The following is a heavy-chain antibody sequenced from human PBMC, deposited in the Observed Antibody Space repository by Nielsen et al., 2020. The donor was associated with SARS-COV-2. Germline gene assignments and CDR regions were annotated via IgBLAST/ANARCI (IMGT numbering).Heavy chain of an antibody. CDR3: AREGSGGYSGYDYQYYLDY. CDR2: ISYDGSRK. V-gene: IGHV3-30*03. Sequence: EGSLRLSCSASAFTFRNYGMHWVRQAPGKGLEWVTVISYDGSRKDYADSVKGRFTISRDNSKNTLYLQMNSLTGDDTAVYYCAREGSGGYSGYDYQYYLDYWGQGVLVTVSS. D-gene: IGHD5-12*01. J-gene: IGHJ4*02. CDR1: AFTFRNYG.